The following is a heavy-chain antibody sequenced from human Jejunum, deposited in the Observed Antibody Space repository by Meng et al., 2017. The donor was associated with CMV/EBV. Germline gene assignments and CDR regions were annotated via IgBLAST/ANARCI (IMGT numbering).Heavy chain of an antibody. CDR3: ARTGCSSSSCYDY. J-gene: IGHJ4*02. CDR2: INAGNGNT. Sequence: QGQLVLPGDEVKTPGASGKVSCKAAGYRFTTYAMHWVRQAPGQRLEWMGWINAGNGNTKYSEKFQSRVTITRDTAASTAYMELSSLRSEDTAVYYCARTGCSSSSCYDYWGQGTLVTVSS. V-gene: IGHV1-3*01. D-gene: IGHD2-2*01. CDR1: GYRFTTYA.